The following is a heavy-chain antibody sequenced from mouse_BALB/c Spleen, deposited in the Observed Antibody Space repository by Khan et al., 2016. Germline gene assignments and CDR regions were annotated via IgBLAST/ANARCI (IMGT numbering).Heavy chain of an antibody. D-gene: IGHD2-1*01. CDR1: GYTFTSYW. J-gene: IGHJ3*01. Sequence: QVRLQQSGAELARPGASVKLSCKASGYTFTSYWMQWVKQRPGQGLQWIGTIYPGDGDTRYTQKFKGKATLTADKSSSTAYMQLSSLASEDSAVYYCARGCYGNYVFAYWGQGTLVTVSA. CDR2: IYPGDGDT. V-gene: IGHV1-87*01. CDR3: ARGCYGNYVFAY.